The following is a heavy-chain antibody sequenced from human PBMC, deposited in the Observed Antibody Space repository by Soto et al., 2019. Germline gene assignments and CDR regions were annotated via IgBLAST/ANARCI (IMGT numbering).Heavy chain of an antibody. V-gene: IGHV1-69*06. Sequence: SVKVSCKASGGTFSSYAISWVRQAPGQGLEWMGGIIPIFGTANYAQKFQGRVTITADKSTSTAYMELSSLRSEDTAVYYCSLAYCGGDCYSGAFDIWGQGTRVTVS. CDR3: SLAYCGGDCYSGAFDI. J-gene: IGHJ3*02. D-gene: IGHD2-21*02. CDR2: IIPIFGTA. CDR1: GGTFSSYA.